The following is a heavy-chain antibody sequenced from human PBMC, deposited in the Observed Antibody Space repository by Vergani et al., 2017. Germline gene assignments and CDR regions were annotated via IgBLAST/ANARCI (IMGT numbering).Heavy chain of an antibody. Sequence: QVQLVQSGAEVKKPGASVKVSCKASGYTFTGYYMHWVRQAPGQGLEWMGWINPNSGGTNYAQKFQGRVTMTRDTTISTAYMELSSLRSEDTAVYYCARGPYCSGGSCYSYGAWFDPWGQGTLVTVSS. V-gene: IGHV1-2*02. D-gene: IGHD2-15*01. CDR3: ARGPYCSGGSCYSYGAWFDP. CDR2: INPNSGGT. CDR1: GYTFTGYY. J-gene: IGHJ5*02.